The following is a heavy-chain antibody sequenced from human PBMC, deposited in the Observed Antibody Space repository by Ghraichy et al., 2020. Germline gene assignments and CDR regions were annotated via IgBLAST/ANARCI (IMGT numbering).Heavy chain of an antibody. CDR3: ARGIVGASYYYYGMDV. J-gene: IGHJ6*02. D-gene: IGHD1-26*01. CDR2: MNPNSGNT. Sequence: ASVKVSCKASGYTFTSYDINWVRQATGQGLEWMGWMNPNSGNTGYAQKFQGRVTMTRNTSISTAYMELSSLRSEDTAVYYCARGIVGASYYYYGMDVWGQGTTVTVSS. V-gene: IGHV1-8*01. CDR1: GYTFTSYD.